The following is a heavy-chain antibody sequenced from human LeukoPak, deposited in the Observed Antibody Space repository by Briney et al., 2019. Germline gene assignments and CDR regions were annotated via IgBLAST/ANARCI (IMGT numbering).Heavy chain of an antibody. V-gene: IGHV4-34*01. CDR3: ARVFYARSPYDYGDYYFDY. Sequence: SETLSLTCAVYGGSFSGYYWSWIRQPPGEGLEWIGEINHSGSTNYNPSLKSRVTISVDTSKNQFSLKLSSVTAADTAVYYCARVFYARSPYDYGDYYFDYWGQGTLVTVSS. J-gene: IGHJ4*02. CDR1: GGSFSGYY. D-gene: IGHD4-17*01. CDR2: INHSGST.